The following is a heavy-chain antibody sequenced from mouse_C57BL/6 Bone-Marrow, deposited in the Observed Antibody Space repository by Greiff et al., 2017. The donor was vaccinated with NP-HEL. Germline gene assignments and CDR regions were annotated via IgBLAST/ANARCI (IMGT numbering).Heavy chain of an antibody. CDR3: ARPGRYLGYFDV. V-gene: IGHV5-17*01. Sequence: DVMLVESGGGLVKPGGSLKLSCAASGFTFSDYGMHWVRQAPEKGLEWVAYISSGSSTIYYADTVKGRFTISRDNAKNTLFLQMTSLRSEDTAMYYCARPGRYLGYFDVWGTGTTVTVSS. J-gene: IGHJ1*03. D-gene: IGHD1-1*01. CDR1: GFTFSDYG. CDR2: ISSGSSTI.